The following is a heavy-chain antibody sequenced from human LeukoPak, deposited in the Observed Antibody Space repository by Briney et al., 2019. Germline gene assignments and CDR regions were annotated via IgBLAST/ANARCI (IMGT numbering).Heavy chain of an antibody. CDR3: ARPLVVGATRWFDP. V-gene: IGHV4-39*01. Sequence: SETLSLTCTVSGGSISSSSYYWGWIRQPPGKGLEWIGSIYYSGSTYYNPSLKSRVTISVDTSKNQFSLKLSSVTAADTAVYYCARPLVVGATRWFDPWGQGTLVTVSS. J-gene: IGHJ5*02. D-gene: IGHD1-26*01. CDR1: GGSISSSSYY. CDR2: IYYSGST.